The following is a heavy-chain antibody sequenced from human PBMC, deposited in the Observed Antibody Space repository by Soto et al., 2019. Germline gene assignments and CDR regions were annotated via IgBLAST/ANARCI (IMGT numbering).Heavy chain of an antibody. CDR2: IYYSGST. J-gene: IGHJ6*02. CDR1: GGSISSYY. D-gene: IGHD3-10*01. Sequence: QVQLQESGPGLVKPSETLSLTCTVSGGSISSYYWSWIRQPPGKGLEWIGYIYYSGSTNYNPSLKSRVTISVDTCKNQFSLKLSSVTAADTAVYYCARRATYYYGSGSPNYGMDVWGQGTTVTVSS. CDR3: ARRATYYYGSGSPNYGMDV. V-gene: IGHV4-59*08.